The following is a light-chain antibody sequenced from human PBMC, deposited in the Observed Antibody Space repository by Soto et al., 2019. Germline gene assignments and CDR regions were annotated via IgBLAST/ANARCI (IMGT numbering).Light chain of an antibody. Sequence: DLQMTQSPSSLSASVGDRVTITCRASQSIISXXXWFQQKPGKAPNLLIYTTSNLQSGVPSRFSGSGSGTDFTLTISSLQPEDFATYYCQQSYTTSYTFGQGTKLEIE. J-gene: IGKJ2*01. CDR1: QSIISX. V-gene: IGKV1-39*01. CDR2: TTS. CDR3: QQSYTTSYT.